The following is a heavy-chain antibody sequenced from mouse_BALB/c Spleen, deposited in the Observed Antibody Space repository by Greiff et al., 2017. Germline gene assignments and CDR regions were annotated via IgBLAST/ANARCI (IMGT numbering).Heavy chain of an antibody. V-gene: IGHV14-4*02. D-gene: IGHD2-3*01. CDR2: IDPENGDT. Sequence: VQLKQSGAELVRSGASVKLSCTASGFNIKDYYMHWVKQRPEQGLEWIGWIDPENGDTEYAPKFQGKATMTADTSSNTAYLQLSSLTSEDTAVYYCNALDGYTGAMDYWGQGTSVTVSS. J-gene: IGHJ4*01. CDR3: NALDGYTGAMDY. CDR1: GFNIKDYY.